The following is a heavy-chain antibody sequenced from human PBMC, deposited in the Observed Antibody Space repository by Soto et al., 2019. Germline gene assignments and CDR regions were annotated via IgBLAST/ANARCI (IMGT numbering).Heavy chain of an antibody. V-gene: IGHV5-51*07. Sequence: GESQKISCTGCGYSYTSYWMGWVHQQPGKGLEWMGIIYPGDSDTRYSPSFQGQVTISADKSISTAYLQWSSLKASDSAMYYCARQGRYSSSWPDWGQGTLVTVSS. D-gene: IGHD6-13*01. J-gene: IGHJ4*02. CDR1: GYSYTSYW. CDR2: IYPGDSDT. CDR3: ARQGRYSSSWPD.